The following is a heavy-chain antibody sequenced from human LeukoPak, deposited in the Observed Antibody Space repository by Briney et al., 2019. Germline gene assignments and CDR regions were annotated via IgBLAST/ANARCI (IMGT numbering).Heavy chain of an antibody. CDR2: VVPKSGDT. Sequence: ASVKVSCKASGYTFSVFYIHWLRQAPGQGLEWMGWVVPKSGDTNIAQKFRDRVTMTRDTSINTAYMEINRLTSDDTAMYYCTRGVLLQGRGASDIWGQGAMVTVSS. V-gene: IGHV1-2*02. CDR1: GYTFSVFY. CDR3: TRGVLLQGRGASDI. J-gene: IGHJ3*02. D-gene: IGHD2-15*01.